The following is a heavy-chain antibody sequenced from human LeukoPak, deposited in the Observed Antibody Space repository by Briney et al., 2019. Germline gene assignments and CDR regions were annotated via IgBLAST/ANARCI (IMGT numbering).Heavy chain of an antibody. Sequence: SGGSLRLSCAASGFTFSHYAMHWVRQAPGKGLEWVAVISFDGRRKYSADSVKGRFTISRDNSKNSLFLQMNSLRAEDTAVYYCARDSDYGDYATDGMGVWGQGTTVTVSS. D-gene: IGHD4-17*01. V-gene: IGHV3-30*04. CDR1: GFTFSHYA. CDR2: ISFDGRRK. CDR3: ARDSDYGDYATDGMGV. J-gene: IGHJ6*02.